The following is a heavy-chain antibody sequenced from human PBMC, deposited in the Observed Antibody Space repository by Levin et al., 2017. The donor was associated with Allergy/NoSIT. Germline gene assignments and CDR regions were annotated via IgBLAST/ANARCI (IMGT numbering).Heavy chain of an antibody. CDR3: AREGRESLDY. V-gene: IGHV4-31*03. J-gene: IGHJ4*02. D-gene: IGHD3-10*01. CDR2: IFNSGST. CDR1: GGSISSGDYF. Sequence: SQTLSLTCTVSGGSISSGDYFWTWIRQHPGKGLEWIGYIFNSGSTYYNPSLKSRITMSIDTSKNLFSLKVNSVTAADTAVYYCAREGRESLDYWGQGTLVTVSS.